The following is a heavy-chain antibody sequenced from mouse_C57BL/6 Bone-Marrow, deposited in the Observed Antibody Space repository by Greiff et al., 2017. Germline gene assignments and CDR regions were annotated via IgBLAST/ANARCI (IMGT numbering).Heavy chain of an antibody. CDR1: GYTFTSYW. Sequence: QVQLQQPGAELVRPGTSVKLSCKASGYTFTSYWMHWVKQRPGQGLEWIGVIDPSDSYTNSNQKFKGKATLTVDTSSSTAYMQLSSLTSEDSAVYYCARWGGYPWYFDVWGTGTTVTVSS. J-gene: IGHJ1*03. CDR3: ARWGGYPWYFDV. CDR2: IDPSDSYT. V-gene: IGHV1-59*01. D-gene: IGHD2-2*01.